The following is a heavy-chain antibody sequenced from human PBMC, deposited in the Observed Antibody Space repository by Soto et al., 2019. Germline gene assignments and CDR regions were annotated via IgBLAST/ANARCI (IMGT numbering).Heavy chain of an antibody. CDR2: IGSSSSYT. D-gene: IGHD3-9*01. J-gene: IGHJ3*02. Sequence: QVQLVESGGGLVKPGGSLRLSCAASGFTFSDYYMSWIRQAPGKGLEWVSYIGSSSSYTNYADSVKGRFTISRDSAKNSVYLQMNSLRAEDTAVYYCARDADILTGSDAFDIWGQGTMVTVSS. V-gene: IGHV3-11*05. CDR1: GFTFSDYY. CDR3: ARDADILTGSDAFDI.